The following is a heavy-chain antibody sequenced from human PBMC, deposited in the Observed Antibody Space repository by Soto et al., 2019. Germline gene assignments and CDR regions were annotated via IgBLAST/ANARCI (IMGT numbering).Heavy chain of an antibody. CDR1: GGSISSSSYY. Sequence: TSETLSLTCTVSGGSISSSSYYWGWIRQPPGKGLEWIGSIYYSGSTYYNPSLKSRVTISVDTSKNQFSLKLSSVTAADTAVYYCAREGLFRTFFDYWGQGTLVTVSS. CDR3: AREGLFRTFFDY. D-gene: IGHD2-2*01. CDR2: IYYSGST. V-gene: IGHV4-39*02. J-gene: IGHJ4*02.